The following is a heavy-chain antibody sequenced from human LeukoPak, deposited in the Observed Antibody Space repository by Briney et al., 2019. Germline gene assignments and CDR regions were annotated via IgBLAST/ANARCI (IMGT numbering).Heavy chain of an antibody. D-gene: IGHD4-17*01. J-gene: IGHJ3*01. V-gene: IGHV1-58*01. Sequence: ASVKVSCKASGGTFSTSAVQWVRQARGQRLEWIGWIIVGSGATNYAQSLQGRFTITRDMSTNTAYMELSSLGSEDSAVYYCAAELYGVYTDCCTFHLWGQGTLVTVSS. CDR3: AAELYGVYTDCCTFHL. CDR2: IIVGSGAT. CDR1: GGTFSTSA.